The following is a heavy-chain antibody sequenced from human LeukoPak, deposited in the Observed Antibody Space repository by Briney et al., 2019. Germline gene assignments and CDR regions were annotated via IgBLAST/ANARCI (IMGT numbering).Heavy chain of an antibody. CDR1: GYTLTELS. Sequence: ASVKVSCKVSGYTLTELSMHWVRQPPGKGLEWMGSVDPADNETIYAQKFQGRVTMTEDTSTDTAYMELSSLRSEDTAIYYCTTGYSDSATYDYVRDVFHIWGQGTMVTISS. D-gene: IGHD3-10*02. CDR3: TTGYSDSATYDYVRDVFHI. J-gene: IGHJ3*02. CDR2: VDPADNET. V-gene: IGHV1-24*01.